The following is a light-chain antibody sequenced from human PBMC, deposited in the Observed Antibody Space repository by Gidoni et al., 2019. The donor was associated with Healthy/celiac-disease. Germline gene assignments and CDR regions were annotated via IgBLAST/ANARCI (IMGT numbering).Light chain of an antibody. J-gene: IGKJ1*01. CDR2: GAS. CDR3: QQYGSAPRT. V-gene: IGKV3-20*01. Sequence: IVLTHSPGTRSLSPGERATVSCRASPSVSSSYVAWYQQKPGQAPRRLIYGASSRATGIPDRFSGSGSGTDFTLTISRLEPEDVAVYYCQQYGSAPRTFXXXTKVEIK. CDR1: PSVSSSY.